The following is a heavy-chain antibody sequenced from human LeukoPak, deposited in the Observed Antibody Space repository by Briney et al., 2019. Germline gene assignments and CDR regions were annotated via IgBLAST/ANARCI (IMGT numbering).Heavy chain of an antibody. CDR1: GFTFNTYT. CDR2: IRHSDGNT. J-gene: IGHJ4*02. CDR3: AKGLERESRLDS. V-gene: IGHV3-23*01. Sequence: GGSLRLSCAASGFTFNTYTMYWVRQAPGKGLEWVSGIRHSDGNTYYADSVKGRFTIYSDKSRDTLFLQMNGLRAEDTALYYCAKGLERESRLDSWGQGTLVTVSS. D-gene: IGHD1-1*01.